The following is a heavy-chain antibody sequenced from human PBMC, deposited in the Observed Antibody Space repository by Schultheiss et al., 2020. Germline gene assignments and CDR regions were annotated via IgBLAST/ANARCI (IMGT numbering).Heavy chain of an antibody. CDR3: ARDADYYYDSSAYAFDI. CDR2: IYYSGST. Sequence: SETLSLTCTVSGGSISSYYWGWIRQPPGKGLEWIGSIYYSGSTYYNPSLKSRVTISVDTSKNQFSLKLSSVTAADTAVYYCARDADYYYDSSAYAFDIWGQGTMVTVSS. CDR1: GGSISSYY. J-gene: IGHJ3*02. D-gene: IGHD3-22*01. V-gene: IGHV4-39*01.